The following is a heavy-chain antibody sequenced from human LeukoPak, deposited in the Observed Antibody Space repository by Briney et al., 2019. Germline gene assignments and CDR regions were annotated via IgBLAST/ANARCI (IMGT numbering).Heavy chain of an antibody. Sequence: GASVKVSCKASGYTFTSYGISWVRQAPGQGLEWMGWISAYNGNTNYAQKLQGRVTMTTDTSTSTAYMELRSLRSDDTAVYYCARAAGGGKLLWFGELLPYYFDYWGQGTLVTVSS. V-gene: IGHV1-18*01. CDR3: ARAAGGGKLLWFGELLPYYFDY. D-gene: IGHD3-10*01. CDR2: ISAYNGNT. CDR1: GYTFTSYG. J-gene: IGHJ4*02.